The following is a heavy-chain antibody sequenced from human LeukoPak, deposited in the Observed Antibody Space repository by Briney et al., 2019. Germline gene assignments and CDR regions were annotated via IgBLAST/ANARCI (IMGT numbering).Heavy chain of an antibody. J-gene: IGHJ4*02. CDR1: GFSFSSYG. D-gene: IGHD5-12*01. V-gene: IGHV3-33*03. CDR3: AKTYSRESGYDFFFHY. CDR2: LLFVGTNI. Sequence: GGSLRLSCAASGFSFSSYGFHWVRQAPGKGLEWVLALLFVGTNIHHADSVKGRFTISRDKSRNTVYLQMNSLRVEDTAVYYCAKTYSRESGYDFFFHYWGQGTRVTVSS.